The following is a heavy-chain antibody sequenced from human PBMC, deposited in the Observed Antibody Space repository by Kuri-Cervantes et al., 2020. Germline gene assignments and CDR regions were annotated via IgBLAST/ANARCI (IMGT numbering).Heavy chain of an antibody. CDR3: ARGGKIVATMGWFDP. D-gene: IGHD5-12*01. J-gene: IGHJ5*02. Sequence: ASVKVSCKASGYTFTSYYMHWVRQALGQGLEWMGIINPSGGSTSYAQKFQGRVTVTRDTSTSTAYMELRSLRSDDTAVYYCARGGKIVATMGWFDPWGQGTLVTVSS. V-gene: IGHV1-46*01. CDR2: INPSGGST. CDR1: GYTFTSYY.